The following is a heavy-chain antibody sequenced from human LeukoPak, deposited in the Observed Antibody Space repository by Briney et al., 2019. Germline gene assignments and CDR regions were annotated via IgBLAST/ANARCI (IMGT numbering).Heavy chain of an antibody. D-gene: IGHD6-19*01. CDR3: ARQLRDIAVAGTGGYYFDY. CDR2: IYYSGST. J-gene: IGHJ4*02. CDR1: GGSISSYY. Sequence: PSETLSLTCTVSGGSISSYYWSWIRQPPGKGLEWIGYIYYSGSTNYNPSLKSRVTISVDTSKNQFSLKLSSVTVADTAVYYCARQLRDIAVAGTGGYYFDYWGQGTLVTVSS. V-gene: IGHV4-59*08.